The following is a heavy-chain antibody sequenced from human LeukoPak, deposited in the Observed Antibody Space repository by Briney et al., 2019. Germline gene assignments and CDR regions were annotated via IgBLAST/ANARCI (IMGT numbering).Heavy chain of an antibody. CDR2: IIGSGGTA. D-gene: IGHD6-19*01. CDR3: AKPSEDSSGWYDAFDI. CDR1: GFTFSSYA. Sequence: GGSLRLSCAASGFTFSSYAMSWVRQAPGKGLEWVSAIIGSGGTAYYADSVKGRFTISTDNSKNTLYMQMSSLRAEDTAVYYCAKPSEDSSGWYDAFDICGQGTMVTVSS. V-gene: IGHV3-23*01. J-gene: IGHJ3*02.